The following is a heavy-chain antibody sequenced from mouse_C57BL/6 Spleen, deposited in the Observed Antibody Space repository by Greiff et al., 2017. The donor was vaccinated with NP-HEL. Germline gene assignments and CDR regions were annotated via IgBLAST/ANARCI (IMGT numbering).Heavy chain of an antibody. CDR2: IDPSDSYT. CDR3: ANYPLDV. V-gene: IGHV1-69*01. Sequence: QVQLKQPGAELVMPGASVKLSCKASGYTFTSYWMHWVKQRPGQGLEWIGEIDPSDSYTNYNQKFKGKSTLTVDKSSSTAYMQLSSLTSEDSAVYYCANYPLDVWGTGTTVTVSS. J-gene: IGHJ1*03. D-gene: IGHD1-1*01. CDR1: GYTFTSYW.